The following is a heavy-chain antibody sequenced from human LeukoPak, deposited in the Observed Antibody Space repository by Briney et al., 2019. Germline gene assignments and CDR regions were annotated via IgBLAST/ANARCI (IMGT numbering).Heavy chain of an antibody. D-gene: IGHD3-22*01. CDR1: GFTFSGSA. CDR3: TREYDSSGYYLTTDAFDI. CDR2: IRSKANSYAT. Sequence: PGGSLRLSCAASGFTFSGSAMHWVRQASGKGLEWVGRIRSKANSYATAYAASVKGRFTISRDDSKNTAYLQMNSLKTEDTAVYYCTREYDSSGYYLTTDAFDIWGQGTMVTVSS. V-gene: IGHV3-73*01. J-gene: IGHJ3*02.